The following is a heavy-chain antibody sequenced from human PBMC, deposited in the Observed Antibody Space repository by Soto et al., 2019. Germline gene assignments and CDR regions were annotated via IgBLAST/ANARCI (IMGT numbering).Heavy chain of an antibody. Sequence: ASVKVSCKASGYTFTSYGISWVRQDPGQGLEWMGWISAYNGNTNYAQKLQGRVTMTTDTSTSTAYMELRSLRSDDTAVYYCARALDRLIVLTALYYFDYWGQRTLVTVS. CDR2: ISAYNGNT. CDR1: GYTFTSYG. D-gene: IGHD3-9*01. V-gene: IGHV1-18*01. CDR3: ARALDRLIVLTALYYFDY. J-gene: IGHJ4*02.